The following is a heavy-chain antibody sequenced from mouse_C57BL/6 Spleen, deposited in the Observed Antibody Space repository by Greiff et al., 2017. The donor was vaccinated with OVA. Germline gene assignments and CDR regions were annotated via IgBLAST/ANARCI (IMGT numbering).Heavy chain of an antibody. CDR1: GYTFTGYW. V-gene: IGHV1-9*01. Sequence: QVQLQQSGAELMKPGASVKLSCKATGYTFTGYWIEWVKQRPGHGLEWIGAILPGSGSTTYTEKFQGQAPLPADPSSHTAYMQLSSLATEDAAIYCCARMTTVVEEYWGQGTTLTVAA. CDR2: ILPGSGST. CDR3: ARMTTVVEEY. D-gene: IGHD1-1*01. J-gene: IGHJ2*01.